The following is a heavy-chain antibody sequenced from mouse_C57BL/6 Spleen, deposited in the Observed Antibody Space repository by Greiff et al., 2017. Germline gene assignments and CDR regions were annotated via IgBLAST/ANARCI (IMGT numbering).Heavy chain of an antibody. J-gene: IGHJ2*01. CDR3: ARDRGYYLDY. V-gene: IGHV5-4*01. CDR2: ISDGGSYT. Sequence: EVKLQESGGGLVKPGGSLKLSCAASGFTFSSYAMSWVRQTPEKRLEWVATISDGGSYTYYPDNVKGRFTISRDNAKNNLYLQMSHLKSEDTAMYYCARDRGYYLDYGGQGTTLTVSS. CDR1: GFTFSSYA.